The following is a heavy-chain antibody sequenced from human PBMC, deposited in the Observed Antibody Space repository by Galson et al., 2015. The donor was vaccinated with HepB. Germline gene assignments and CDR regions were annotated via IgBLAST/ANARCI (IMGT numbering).Heavy chain of an antibody. CDR2: ISCGGAT. Sequence: SLRLSCAASGFTLRSYAMRWVRQVPGKGLEWVSTISCGGATYYEASVKGRLTITRDGSKKTLDLQMNSLRAEDTAVYYCAKSTAALSYDFHCWGQGSVVTVSS. D-gene: IGHD2-8*02. CDR3: AKSTAALSYDFHC. V-gene: IGHV3-23*01. CDR1: GFTLRSYA. J-gene: IGHJ4*02.